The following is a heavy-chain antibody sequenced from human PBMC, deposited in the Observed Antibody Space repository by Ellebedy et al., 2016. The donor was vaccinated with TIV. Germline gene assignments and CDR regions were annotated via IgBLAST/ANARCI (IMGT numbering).Heavy chain of an antibody. CDR2: MNPNNGHT. J-gene: IGHJ4*02. D-gene: IGHD7-27*01. CDR1: GYTFTTYD. Sequence: ASVKVSXXASGYTFTTYDINWVRQATGQGLEWMGWMNPNNGHTGYARKFQGRVTMTRDTSTSTAYMELSSLISEDTAVYYCARNPSKTGDFDNWGQGTLVTVSS. V-gene: IGHV1-8*01. CDR3: ARNPSKTGDFDN.